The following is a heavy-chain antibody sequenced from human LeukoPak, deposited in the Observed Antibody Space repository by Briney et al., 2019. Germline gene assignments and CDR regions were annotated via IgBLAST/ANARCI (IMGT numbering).Heavy chain of an antibody. J-gene: IGHJ4*02. CDR3: ARDQVGATPYYFAY. CDR2: IYHSGST. Sequence: SETLSLTCTVSGGSISSYYWSWIRQPAGKGLEWIGRIYHSGSTYYNPSLKSRVTISVDTSKNQFSLKLSSVTAADTAVYYCARDQVGATPYYFAYWGQGTLVTVSS. CDR1: GGSISSYY. V-gene: IGHV4-4*07. D-gene: IGHD1-26*01.